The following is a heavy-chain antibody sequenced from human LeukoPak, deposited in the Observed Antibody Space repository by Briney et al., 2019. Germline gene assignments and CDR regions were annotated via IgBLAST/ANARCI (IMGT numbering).Heavy chain of an antibody. CDR2: ISRTGNYI. J-gene: IGHJ4*02. CDR3: ARGSFCSSSSCYIDFDY. V-gene: IGHV3-21*01. CDR1: GFTFSSYT. Sequence: PGGSLRLSCAASGFTFSSYTMNWVRQAPGKGLEWVSTISRTGNYIYCADSVKGRFTISRDNAKNSLYLQMNSLSAEDTAVHYCARGSFCSSSSCYIDFDYWGQGTLVTVSS. D-gene: IGHD2-2*01.